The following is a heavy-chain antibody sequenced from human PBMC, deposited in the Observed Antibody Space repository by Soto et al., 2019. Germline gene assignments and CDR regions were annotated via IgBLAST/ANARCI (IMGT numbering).Heavy chain of an antibody. D-gene: IGHD3-3*01. J-gene: IGHJ6*02. V-gene: IGHV1-18*01. CDR1: GYTFTSYG. CDR3: ARGDYDFWSGYPYYYYGMDV. Sequence: ASVKVSCKASGYTFTSYGISWVRQAPGQGLEWMGWISAYNGNTNYAQKLQGRVAMTTDTSTSTAYMELRSLRSDDTAVYYCARGDYDFWSGYPYYYYGMDVWGQGTTVTVS. CDR2: ISAYNGNT.